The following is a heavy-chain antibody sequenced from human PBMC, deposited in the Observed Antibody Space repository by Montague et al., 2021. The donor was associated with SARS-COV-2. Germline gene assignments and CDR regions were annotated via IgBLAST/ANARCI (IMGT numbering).Heavy chain of an antibody. Sequence: SETLSLTCTVSGGSISSYYWSWIRQPPGRGPQWIGYISYSGSTNYNPSLTSRVTISVDTSKNQVSLKLTSVSAADTAVYYCARHLRVTSVPSHMYHYAMDVWGQGTTVTVSS. CDR3: ARHLRVTSVPSHMYHYAMDV. V-gene: IGHV4-59*08. J-gene: IGHJ6*02. D-gene: IGHD2-21*02. CDR1: GGSISSYY. CDR2: ISYSGST.